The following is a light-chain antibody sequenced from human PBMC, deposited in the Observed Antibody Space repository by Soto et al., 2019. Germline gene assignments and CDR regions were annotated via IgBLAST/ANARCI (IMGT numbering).Light chain of an antibody. CDR2: GTS. J-gene: IGKJ5*01. V-gene: IGKV3-20*01. Sequence: ELVLTQSPGTLSLSPGERATLSCRASQSVPRSYLAWYQQKPGQAPRLLIYGTSSRATGIPDRFSGSGSGTDLTLTISRLEPEDFAVFYCQQYGSSITFGQGTRLEIK. CDR3: QQYGSSIT. CDR1: QSVPRSY.